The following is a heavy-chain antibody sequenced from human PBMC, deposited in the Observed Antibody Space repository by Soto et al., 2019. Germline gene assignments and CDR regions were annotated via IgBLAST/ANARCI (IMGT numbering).Heavy chain of an antibody. V-gene: IGHV4-31*03. J-gene: IGHJ5*02. D-gene: IGHD2-15*01. CDR1: GGSISSGGYY. CDR2: IYYSGST. CDR3: ARETVVTPLKSSDP. Sequence: SETLSLTCTVSGGSISSGGYYWSWIRQHPGKGLEWIGYIYYSGSTYYNPSLKSRVTIPVDTSKNQFSLKLSSVTAADTAVYYCARETVVTPLKSSDPRCKATLVTLSS.